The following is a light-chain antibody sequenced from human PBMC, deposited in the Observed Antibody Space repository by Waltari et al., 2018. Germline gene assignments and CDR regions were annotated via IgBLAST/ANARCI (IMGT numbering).Light chain of an antibody. CDR1: QSVLYNSNNKNY. J-gene: IGKJ1*01. CDR2: WSS. CDR3: QQYLSTPPT. Sequence: DIVMTQSPDSLAVSLGERATINCKSSQSVLYNSNNKNYLAWYQQKPGQPPKLLFYWSSTRESGVPDRFSGSGSGTEFTLTISSLQAEDVAVYYCQQYLSTPPTFGQGTKVEIK. V-gene: IGKV4-1*01.